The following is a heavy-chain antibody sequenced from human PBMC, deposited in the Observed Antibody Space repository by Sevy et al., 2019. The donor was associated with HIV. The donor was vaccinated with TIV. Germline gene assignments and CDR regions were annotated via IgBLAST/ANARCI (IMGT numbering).Heavy chain of an antibody. CDR3: ARGGYYYDNAAYYASDS. Sequence: GGSLRLSCTTSGFTFSAYAMHWVRQAPGKGLEWVAIIWSDGAYQYHGDSVKGRFTISRDNSKNTLYLQMNSLRVEDTAVYYCARGGYYYDNAAYYASDSWGQGTLVTVSS. CDR1: GFTFSAYA. J-gene: IGHJ4*02. CDR2: IWSDGAYQ. V-gene: IGHV3-33*01. D-gene: IGHD3-22*01.